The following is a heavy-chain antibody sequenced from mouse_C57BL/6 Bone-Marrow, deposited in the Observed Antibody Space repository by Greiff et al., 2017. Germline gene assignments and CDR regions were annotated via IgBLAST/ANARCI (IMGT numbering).Heavy chain of an antibody. CDR3: ARYYYGSSYFDY. D-gene: IGHD1-1*01. CDR2: INPGSGGT. CDR1: GYAFTNYL. Sequence: VQVVESGAELVRPGTSVKVSCKASGYAFTNYLIEWVKQRPGQGLEWIGVINPGSGGTNYNEKFKGKATLTADKSSSTAYMQLSSLTSEDSAVYFCARYYYGSSYFDYWGQGTTLTVSS. J-gene: IGHJ2*01. V-gene: IGHV1-54*01.